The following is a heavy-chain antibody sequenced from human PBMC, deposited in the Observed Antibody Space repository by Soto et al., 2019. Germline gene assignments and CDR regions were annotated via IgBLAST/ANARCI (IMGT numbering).Heavy chain of an antibody. CDR3: ARDLNGVKTYSSGWYYYYYYMDV. CDR1: GFTFSSYW. J-gene: IGHJ6*03. V-gene: IGHV3-74*01. Sequence: GGSLRLSCAASGFTFSSYWMHWVRQAPGKGLVWVSRINSDGSSTSYADSVKGRFTISRDNAKNTLYLQMNSLRAEDTAVYYCARDLNGVKTYSSGWYYYYYYMDVWGKGTTVTVSS. CDR2: INSDGSST. D-gene: IGHD6-19*01.